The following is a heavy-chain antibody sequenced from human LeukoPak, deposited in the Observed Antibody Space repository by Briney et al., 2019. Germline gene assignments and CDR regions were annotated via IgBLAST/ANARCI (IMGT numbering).Heavy chain of an antibody. Sequence: GGSLRLSCAASGFTFSSYWMSWVRQAPGKGLEWVANIKQDGSEKYYVDSVKGRFTISRDNAKNSLCLQMNSLRAEDTAVYYCARGSLEWLQHNDYWGQGTLVTVSS. D-gene: IGHD3-3*01. V-gene: IGHV3-7*01. CDR3: ARGSLEWLQHNDY. CDR1: GFTFSSYW. CDR2: IKQDGSEK. J-gene: IGHJ4*02.